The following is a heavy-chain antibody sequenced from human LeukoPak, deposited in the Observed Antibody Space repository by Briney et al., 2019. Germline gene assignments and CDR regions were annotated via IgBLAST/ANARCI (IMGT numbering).Heavy chain of an antibody. D-gene: IGHD3-22*01. CDR3: ARATYYYDSSGLFGFFDY. CDR1: GGSISSYY. CDR2: INYSGST. Sequence: SETLSLTCTVSGGSISSYYWSWIRQPPGKGLEWIGYINYSGSTNYNPSLKSRVTISVDTSKNQFSLKLSSVTAADTAVYYCARATYYYDSSGLFGFFDYWGQGTLVTVSS. J-gene: IGHJ4*02. V-gene: IGHV4-59*01.